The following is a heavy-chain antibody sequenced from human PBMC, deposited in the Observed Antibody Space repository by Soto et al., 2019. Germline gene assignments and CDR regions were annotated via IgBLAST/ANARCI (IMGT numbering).Heavy chain of an antibody. Sequence: GASVKVSCKVSGYTLTELSMHWVRQAPGKGLEWMGGFDPEDGETIYAQKFQGRVTMTEDTSTDTAYMELSSLRSEDTAVYYCATAVAEGREIYALNWFDPWSQGTLVTVSS. CDR1: GYTLTELS. D-gene: IGHD3-16*01. V-gene: IGHV1-24*01. J-gene: IGHJ5*02. CDR2: FDPEDGET. CDR3: ATAVAEGREIYALNWFDP.